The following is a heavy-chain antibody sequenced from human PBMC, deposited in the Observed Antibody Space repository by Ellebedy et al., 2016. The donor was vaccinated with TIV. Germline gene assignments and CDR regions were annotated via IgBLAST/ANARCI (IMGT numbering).Heavy chain of an antibody. CDR2: INHSGST. V-gene: IGHV4-34*01. CDR3: ARGGPWGFGF. CDR1: GGSFSGYY. J-gene: IGHJ3*01. D-gene: IGHD3-10*01. Sequence: SETLSLTXAVYGGSFSGYYWSWIRQPPGKGLEWIGEINHSGSTNYNPSLKSRVTISVDTSKNQFSLKLSSVTAADTAVYYCARGGPWGFGFWGQGTMVTVSS.